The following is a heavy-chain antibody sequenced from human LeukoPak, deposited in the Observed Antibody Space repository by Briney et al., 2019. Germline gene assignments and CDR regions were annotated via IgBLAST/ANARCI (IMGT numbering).Heavy chain of an antibody. J-gene: IGHJ6*03. Sequence: GGSLRLSCAASGFTFSSYAMSWVRQAPGKGLEWVSAISGSGGSTYYADSVKGRFTISRDNSKNTLYLQMNSLRAEDTAVYYCARGEDYDILTGYSLGNYYYYMDVWGKGTTVTISS. D-gene: IGHD3-9*01. CDR2: ISGSGGST. V-gene: IGHV3-23*01. CDR1: GFTFSSYA. CDR3: ARGEDYDILTGYSLGNYYYYMDV.